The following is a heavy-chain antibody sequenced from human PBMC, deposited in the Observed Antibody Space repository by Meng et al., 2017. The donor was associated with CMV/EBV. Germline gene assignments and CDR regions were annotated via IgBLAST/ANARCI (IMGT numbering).Heavy chain of an antibody. D-gene: IGHD3-10*01. V-gene: IGHV1-58*01. CDR2: IVVGSGNT. CDR1: GFTFTSSA. Sequence: SVKVSCKASGFTFTSSAVQWVRQARGQRLEWIGWIVVGSGNTNYAQKFQERVTITRDMSTSTAYMELSSLRSEDTAVYYCARARITMVRGVIGYYYYGMDVWGQGTTVTVSS. J-gene: IGHJ6*02. CDR3: ARARITMVRGVIGYYYYGMDV.